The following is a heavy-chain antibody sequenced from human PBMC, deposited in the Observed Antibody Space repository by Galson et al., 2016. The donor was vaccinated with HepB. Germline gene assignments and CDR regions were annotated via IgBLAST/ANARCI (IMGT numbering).Heavy chain of an antibody. J-gene: IGHJ4*02. CDR1: GFPFDEYA. Sequence: SLRLSCAASGFPFDEYAMHWVRQAPEKGLEWVSSISWNSGRIAYADSVKGRFTISRDNAKNSLFLQMNSVRAEDTGFYYCAKDIVRFLEWSHSTFDYWGQGTLVTVSS. CDR2: ISWNSGRI. CDR3: AKDIVRFLEWSHSTFDY. D-gene: IGHD3-3*01. V-gene: IGHV3-9*01.